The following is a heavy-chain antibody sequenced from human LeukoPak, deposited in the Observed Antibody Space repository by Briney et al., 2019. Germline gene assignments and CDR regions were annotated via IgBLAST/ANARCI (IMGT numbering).Heavy chain of an antibody. CDR1: GGSISSYY. V-gene: IGHV4-59*08. CDR2: IYYSGST. D-gene: IGHD5-24*01. J-gene: IGHJ4*02. Sequence: SETLSLTCTVSGGSISSYYWSWIRQPPGKGLEWIGYIYYSGSTNYNPSLKSRVTISVDTSKNQFSLKLSSVTAADTAVYYCARHEDGYLLSHPTPPDYWGQGTLVTVSS. CDR3: ARHEDGYLLSHPTPPDY.